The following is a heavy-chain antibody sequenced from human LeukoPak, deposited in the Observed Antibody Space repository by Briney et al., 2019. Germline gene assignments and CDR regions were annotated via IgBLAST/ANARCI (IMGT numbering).Heavy chain of an antibody. V-gene: IGHV3-7*01. CDR1: GFTFSSYW. CDR3: ARDPPVNVPQRVVPAVRQTDY. D-gene: IGHD2-2*01. Sequence: GGSLRLSCAASGFTFSSYWMSWVRQAPGKGLEWVANIKQDGSEKYYVDSVKGRFTISRDNAKNSLYLQMNSLRAEDTAVYYCARDPPVNVPQRVVPAVRQTDYWGQGTLVTVSS. J-gene: IGHJ4*02. CDR2: IKQDGSEK.